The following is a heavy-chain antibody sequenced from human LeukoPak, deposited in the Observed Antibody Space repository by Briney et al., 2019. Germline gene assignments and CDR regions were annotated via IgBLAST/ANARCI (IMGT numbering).Heavy chain of an antibody. D-gene: IGHD6-13*01. CDR1: GYTFTGYY. CDR3: ATSGVAAAGTYYYGMDV. J-gene: IGHJ6*04. Sequence: ASVKVSCKASGYTFTGYYMHWVRQAPGQGLEWMGWINPNSGGTNYAQKFQDRVTMTRDTSISTAYMELSRLRSDDTAVYYCATSGVAAAGTYYYGMDVWGKGTTVTVSS. CDR2: INPNSGGT. V-gene: IGHV1-2*02.